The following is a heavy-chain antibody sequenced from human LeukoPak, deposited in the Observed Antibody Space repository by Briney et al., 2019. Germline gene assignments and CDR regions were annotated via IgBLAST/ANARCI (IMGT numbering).Heavy chain of an antibody. CDR1: GYTLTELS. V-gene: IGHV1-24*01. Sequence: ASVKVSCKVSGYTLTELSMHWVRQAPGKGLEWMGGFDPEDGETIYAQKFQGRVTMTEDTSTNTAYMELSSLRSEDTAVYYCAIPGGSSRDFDYWGQGTLVTVSS. D-gene: IGHD6-13*01. CDR3: AIPGGSSRDFDY. CDR2: FDPEDGET. J-gene: IGHJ4*02.